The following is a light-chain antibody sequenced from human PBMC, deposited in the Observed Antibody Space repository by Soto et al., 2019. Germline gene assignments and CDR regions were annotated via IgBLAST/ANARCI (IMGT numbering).Light chain of an antibody. CDR2: AAS. J-gene: IGKJ1*01. V-gene: IGKV1-39*01. CDR1: QTVSTY. CDR3: QQSSSTPRT. Sequence: DIQMTQSPSSLSASVGDRVTITCRASQTVSTYLNWYQQELGKAPKLLIYAASTLQSGVPSRFSGRGSGTYFTLTISTLQPEDIATYYCQQSSSTPRTFGPGTKVEIK.